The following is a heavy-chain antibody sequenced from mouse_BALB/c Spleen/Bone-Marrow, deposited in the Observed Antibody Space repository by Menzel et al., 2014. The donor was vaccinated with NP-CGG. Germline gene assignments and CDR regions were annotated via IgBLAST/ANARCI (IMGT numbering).Heavy chain of an antibody. CDR3: ARYYDYDWYCDV. CDR1: GYTFTDSV. D-gene: IGHD2-4*01. J-gene: IGHJ1*01. Sequence: QAQLQQSGPELVKPGASVKMSCKASGYTFTDSVISWVKQRTGQGLEWIGEIYPGSGSTYYNEKFKGKATLTADKSSHTAYMQSSSLTSEASAVYFCARYYDYDWYCDVWGAGTPVTVSS. CDR2: IYPGSGST. V-gene: IGHV1-81*01.